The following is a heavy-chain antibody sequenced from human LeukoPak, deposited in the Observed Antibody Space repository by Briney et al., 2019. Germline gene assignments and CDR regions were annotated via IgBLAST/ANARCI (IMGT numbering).Heavy chain of an antibody. D-gene: IGHD6-13*01. V-gene: IGHV3-11*04. Sequence: PGGSLRLSCAASGFTFSDYYMTWIRQAPGKGLEWVSYISSSGSTIYYADSVKGRFTISRDNAKNSLYLQMNSLRAEDTAVYYCAREFGSSWYWYYYYYMDVWGKGTTVTVSS. CDR3: AREFGSSWYWYYYYYMDV. CDR1: GFTFSDYY. J-gene: IGHJ6*03. CDR2: ISSSGSTI.